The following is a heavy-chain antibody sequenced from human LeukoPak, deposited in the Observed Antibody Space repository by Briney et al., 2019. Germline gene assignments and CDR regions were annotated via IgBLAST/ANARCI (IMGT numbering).Heavy chain of an antibody. J-gene: IGHJ3*02. CDR3: ARWNLDLAYDI. CDR2: IYYTGSI. CDR1: GGSFSTYC. D-gene: IGHD1-1*01. V-gene: IGHV4-59*08. Sequence: PSETLSLTCTVSGGSFSTYCWTWIRQPPGKGLEWLGYIYYTGSISYNPSLGSRVTISIDTSKNTFSLKLTSVTVADTAVYFCARWNLDLAYDIWGQGTMVTVSS.